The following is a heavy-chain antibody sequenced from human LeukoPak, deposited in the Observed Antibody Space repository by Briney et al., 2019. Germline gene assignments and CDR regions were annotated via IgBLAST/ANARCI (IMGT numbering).Heavy chain of an antibody. V-gene: IGHV4-30-4*01. Sequence: SETLSLTCTVSGGSISSGDYYWSWIRQPPGKGLEWIGYIYYSGSTYYNPSLKSRVTISVDTSKNQFSLKLSSVTAADTAVYYCARDLSGGSCYENWGQGTLVTVSS. J-gene: IGHJ4*02. CDR2: IYYSGST. CDR3: ARDLSGGSCYEN. D-gene: IGHD2-15*01. CDR1: GGSISSGDYY.